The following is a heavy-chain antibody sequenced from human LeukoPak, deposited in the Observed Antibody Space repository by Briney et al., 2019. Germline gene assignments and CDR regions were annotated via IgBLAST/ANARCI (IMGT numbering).Heavy chain of an antibody. CDR3: ARAIYGDFYFDY. CDR1: AGSISSYY. CDR2: IYSTGSA. D-gene: IGHD4-17*01. J-gene: IGHJ4*02. V-gene: IGHV4-4*07. Sequence: SETLSLTCTLSAGSISSYYWTWIRQPAGKGLEWIGHIYSTGSASYNPSLNSRVTMSLDTSKNQFSLKLTSVTAADTAVCYCARAIYGDFYFDYWGQGTLATVSS.